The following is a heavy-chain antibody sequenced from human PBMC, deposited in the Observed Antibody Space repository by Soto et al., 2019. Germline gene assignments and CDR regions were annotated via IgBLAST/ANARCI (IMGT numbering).Heavy chain of an antibody. CDR2: IYSSGST. V-gene: IGHV4-4*07. Sequence: SETLSLTCTVSGGSITSYYWSWIRQPAGKGLEWIGRIYSSGSTNYNPSLNSRVIMSVDTSQNQFSLKLSSVTAADTARYYCARENILTAAAGKRDFGCWGQGTLVTVSS. CDR1: GGSITSYY. D-gene: IGHD6-13*01. CDR3: ARENILTAAAGKRDFGC. J-gene: IGHJ4*02.